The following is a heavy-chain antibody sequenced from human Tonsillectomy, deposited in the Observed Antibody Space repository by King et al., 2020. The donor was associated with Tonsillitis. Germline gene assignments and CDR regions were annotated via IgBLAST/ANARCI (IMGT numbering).Heavy chain of an antibody. J-gene: IGHJ6*03. CDR3: ASSAGTFSYYYYMDV. CDR2: IWYDGSDK. D-gene: IGHD6-13*01. V-gene: IGHV3-33*08. CDR1: GFTFSSYG. Sequence: VQLVESGGGVVQPGRSLRLSCAASGFTFSSYGMHWVRQAPGKGLEWVAVIWYDGSDKYYADSVKGRFTISRDNSKNTLYLQMNSLRAEDTAVYYCASSAGTFSYYYYMDVWAKGTTVTVSS.